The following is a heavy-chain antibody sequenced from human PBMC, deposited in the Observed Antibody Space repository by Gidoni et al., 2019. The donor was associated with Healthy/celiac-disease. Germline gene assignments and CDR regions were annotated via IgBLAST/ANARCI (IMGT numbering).Heavy chain of an antibody. CDR2: INHSGST. D-gene: IGHD3-22*01. J-gene: IGHJ6*02. CDR3: ARGIPRPYYVYLPYGMDV. Sequence: QVQLQQWGAGLLKPSETLSLTCAVDGGSFRGYYWSWIRQPPGKGLEWIGEINHSGSTTYNPSLKSRVTISVDTSKNQFSLKLSSVTAADTAVYYCARGIPRPYYVYLPYGMDVWGQGTTVTVSS. V-gene: IGHV4-34*01. CDR1: GGSFRGYY.